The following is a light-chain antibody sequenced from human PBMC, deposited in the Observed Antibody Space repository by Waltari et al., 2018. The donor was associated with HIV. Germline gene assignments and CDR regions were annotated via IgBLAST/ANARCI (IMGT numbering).Light chain of an antibody. CDR1: SSNIGSNT. CDR2: NNN. Sequence: QSVLTQPPSASGTPGQRVTISCSGSSSNIGSNTVNWYQQLPGAAPKLPIYNNNQRPSGVPDRVSGSKSGTSASLAISGLQSEDEADYYCAAWDDSLNGYVFGTGTKVTVL. CDR3: AAWDDSLNGYV. J-gene: IGLJ1*01. V-gene: IGLV1-44*01.